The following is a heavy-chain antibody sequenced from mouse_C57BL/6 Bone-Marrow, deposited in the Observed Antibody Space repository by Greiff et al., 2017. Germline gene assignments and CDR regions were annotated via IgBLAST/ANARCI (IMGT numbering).Heavy chain of an antibody. J-gene: IGHJ2*01. D-gene: IGHD2-3*01. V-gene: IGHV1-76*01. CDR1: GYTFTDYY. CDR2: IYPGSGNT. CDR3: ARVCDGYYPFDY. Sequence: QVQLQQSGAELVRPGASVQLSCKASGYTFTDYYINWVKQRPGQGLEWIARIYPGSGNTYYNEKFKGKATLTAEKSSSTAYMQLSSLTSEDSAVYFCARVCDGYYPFDYWGQGTTLTVSS.